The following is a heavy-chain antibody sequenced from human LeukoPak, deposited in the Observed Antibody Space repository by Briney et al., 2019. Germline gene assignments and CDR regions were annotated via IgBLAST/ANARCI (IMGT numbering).Heavy chain of an antibody. V-gene: IGHV5-51*01. Sequence: GESLKISCKGSGYSFTSYWIGWVRQMPGKGLEWMGIIYPGDSDTRYGPSFQCQVTISADKSISTAYLQWSSLKASDTAMYYCARLTEYYYDSSGYSGIAEYFQHWGQGTLVTVSS. CDR2: IYPGDSDT. CDR3: ARLTEYYYDSSGYSGIAEYFQH. J-gene: IGHJ1*01. CDR1: GYSFTSYW. D-gene: IGHD3-22*01.